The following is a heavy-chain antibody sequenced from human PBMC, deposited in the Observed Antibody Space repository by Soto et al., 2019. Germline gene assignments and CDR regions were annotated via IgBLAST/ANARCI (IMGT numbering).Heavy chain of an antibody. CDR3: AREGQAPYYYYGMDV. J-gene: IGHJ6*02. CDR2: ISGYNGNT. V-gene: IGHV1-18*01. Sequence: QVQLVQSGAEVKKPGASVTVSCKASGYTFTNYDFSWVRQAPGQGLEWMGWISGYNGNTKYAEKFQNRVTMTTDTSTNTAHMELRSLRSDDTAVYYCAREGQAPYYYYGMDVWGQGTAVTVSS. CDR1: GYTFTNYD.